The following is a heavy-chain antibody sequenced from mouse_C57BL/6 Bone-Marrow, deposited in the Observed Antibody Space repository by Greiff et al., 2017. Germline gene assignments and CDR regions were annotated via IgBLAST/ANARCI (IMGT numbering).Heavy chain of an antibody. CDR3: ARLWFRNYFDY. J-gene: IGHJ2*01. CDR1: GYTFTSYG. Sequence: QVQLQQSGAELARPGASVKLSCKASGYTFTSYGISWVKQRTGQGLEWIGEIYPRSGNTYYNEKFKGKATLTADKSSSTAYMELRSLTSADSAVYFCARLWFRNYFDYWGQGTTLTVSS. D-gene: IGHD2-2*01. CDR2: IYPRSGNT. V-gene: IGHV1-81*01.